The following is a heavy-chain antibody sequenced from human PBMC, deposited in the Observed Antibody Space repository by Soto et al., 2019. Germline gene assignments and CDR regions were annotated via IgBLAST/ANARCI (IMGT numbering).Heavy chain of an antibody. CDR1: GYTFTSYY. J-gene: IGHJ6*02. V-gene: IGHV1-46*01. D-gene: IGHD6-13*01. CDR3: ARSMNSNRYGMDV. CDR2: INPSGGST. Sequence: ASVKVSCKASGYTFTSYYMHWVRQAPGQGLEWMGIINPSGGSTSYAQKFQGRVTMTRDTSTSTVYMELSSLRSKDTAVYYCARSMNSNRYGMDVWGQGTTVTVS.